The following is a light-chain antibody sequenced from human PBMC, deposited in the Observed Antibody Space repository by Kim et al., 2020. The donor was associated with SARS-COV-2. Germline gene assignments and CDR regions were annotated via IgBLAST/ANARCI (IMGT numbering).Light chain of an antibody. V-gene: IGKV3-11*01. CDR3: QQRSNWPPT. Sequence: VSPGERATLSCRASQIVSSYLAWYPEKPGQAPRHLIYDASNRATGIPARFSGSGSGTAFTLTISSLEPEDFAVYYCQQRSNWPPTFGQGTRLEIK. CDR2: DAS. CDR1: QIVSSY. J-gene: IGKJ5*01.